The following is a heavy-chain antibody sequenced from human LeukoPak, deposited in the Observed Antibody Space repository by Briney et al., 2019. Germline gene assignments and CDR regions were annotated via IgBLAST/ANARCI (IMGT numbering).Heavy chain of an antibody. V-gene: IGHV1-18*01. CDR3: AREDASGGQNDY. CDR1: GYTFTSYG. D-gene: IGHD4-23*01. Sequence: GASVKVSCKASGYTFTSYGISWVRQAPGQGLEWMGWISAYNGNTNYAQKFQGRVTITTDESTSTAYMELSSLRSEDTAVYYCAREDASGGQNDYWGQGTLVTVSS. J-gene: IGHJ4*02. CDR2: ISAYNGNT.